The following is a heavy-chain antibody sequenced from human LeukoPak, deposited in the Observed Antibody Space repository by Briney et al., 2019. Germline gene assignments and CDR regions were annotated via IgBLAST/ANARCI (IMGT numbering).Heavy chain of an antibody. J-gene: IGHJ6*03. D-gene: IGHD1-26*01. V-gene: IGHV3-21*01. CDR1: GFSFSSYN. CDR3: ARDPYSGSYGDSYYYYMDV. CDR2: ITTSSTYT. Sequence: SGGSLRLSCAASGFSFSSYNMNWVRQAPGKVLEWVSSITTSSTYTFYADSVKGRFTISRDNAKNSLYLQVNSLRVEDTAVYCCARDPYSGSYGDSYYYYMDVWGKGTTVTISS.